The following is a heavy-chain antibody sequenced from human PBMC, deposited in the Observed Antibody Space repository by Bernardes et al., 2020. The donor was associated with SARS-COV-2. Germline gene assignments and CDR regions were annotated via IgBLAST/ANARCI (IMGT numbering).Heavy chain of an antibody. CDR1: GFTFSNYW. J-gene: IGHJ4*02. Sequence: GGSLRLSCAASGFTFSNYWMHWVRQAPGKGLVWVSRCNKDDSITNYAESVKGRFTISRDNVKNKLYLQMNSLSVDDTAVYYCATAGSYRFDYCGQGSLVTVSS. CDR2: CNKDDSIT. D-gene: IGHD3-16*02. V-gene: IGHV3-74*01. CDR3: ATAGSYRFDY.